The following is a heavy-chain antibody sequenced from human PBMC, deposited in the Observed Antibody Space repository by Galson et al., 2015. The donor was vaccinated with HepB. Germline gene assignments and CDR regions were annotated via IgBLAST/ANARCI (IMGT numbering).Heavy chain of an antibody. J-gene: IGHJ6*02. Sequence: SLRLSCAASGFTFSSHAVSWVRQAPGKGLEWVSSVITSGGITYYADSVRGRFTVSRDNSKNTLYLQMDSLRVEDTAVYYCAKDGLGGTTFSYYGMDVWGQGTTVTVSS. V-gene: IGHV3-23*01. CDR2: VITSGGIT. CDR1: GFTFSSHA. CDR3: AKDGLGGTTFSYYGMDV. D-gene: IGHD1-7*01.